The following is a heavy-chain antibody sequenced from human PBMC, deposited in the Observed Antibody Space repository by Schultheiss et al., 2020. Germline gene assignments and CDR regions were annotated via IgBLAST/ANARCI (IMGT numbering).Heavy chain of an antibody. CDR3: ARPVSSTHPDY. Sequence: SETLSLTCAVSGGSISSSNWWSWVRQPPGKVLEWIGEINHSGSTNYNPSLKSRVTISVDTSKNQFSLKLSSVTAADTAVYYCARPVSSTHPDYWGQGTLVTVSS. V-gene: IGHV4-4*02. CDR1: GGSISSSNW. D-gene: IGHD6-13*01. J-gene: IGHJ4*02. CDR2: INHSGST.